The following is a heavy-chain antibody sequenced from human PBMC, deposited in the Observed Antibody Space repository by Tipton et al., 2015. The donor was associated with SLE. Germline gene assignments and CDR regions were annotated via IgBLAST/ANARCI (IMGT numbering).Heavy chain of an antibody. D-gene: IGHD4-11*01. CDR1: GDSMTGFY. CDR3: ARVRSNYYYYYMDV. V-gene: IGHV4-59*01. CDR2: IYYAGSI. J-gene: IGHJ6*03. Sequence: TLSLTCTVSGDSMTGFYWSWIRQPPGKGLEWIGYIYYAGSINYNPSLMGRVTISVATSKNQFSLRLNSVTAADTAVYYCARVRSNYYYYYMDVWGKGTTVTISS.